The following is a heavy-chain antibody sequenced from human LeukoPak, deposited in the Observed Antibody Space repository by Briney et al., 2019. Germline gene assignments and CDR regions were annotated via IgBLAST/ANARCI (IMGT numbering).Heavy chain of an antibody. CDR1: GGSFSGYY. CDR2: INHSGST. V-gene: IGHV4-34*01. D-gene: IGHD3-22*01. Sequence: SETLSLTCAVYGGSFSGYYWSWIRQPPGKGLEWIGEINHSGSTNYNPSLKSRVTISVDTSKNQFSLKLSSVTAADTAVYYCARGNPYYYDSSGYHYLTYWGQGTLVTVSS. CDR3: ARGNPYYYDSSGYHYLTY. J-gene: IGHJ4*02.